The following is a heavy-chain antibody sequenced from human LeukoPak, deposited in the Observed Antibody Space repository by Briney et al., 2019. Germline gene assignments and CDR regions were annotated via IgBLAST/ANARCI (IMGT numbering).Heavy chain of an antibody. CDR2: ISGSGDST. V-gene: IGHV3-23*01. Sequence: PGGSLRLSCAASGFTFSSYAMSWVRQAPGKGLEWVSAISGSGDSTYYADSVKGRFTISRDNSKNTLYLQMNSLRAEDTAVYYCAKDEYYDFWSGYYYFDYWGQGTLVTVSS. CDR3: AKDEYYDFWSGYYYFDY. J-gene: IGHJ4*02. D-gene: IGHD3-3*01. CDR1: GFTFSSYA.